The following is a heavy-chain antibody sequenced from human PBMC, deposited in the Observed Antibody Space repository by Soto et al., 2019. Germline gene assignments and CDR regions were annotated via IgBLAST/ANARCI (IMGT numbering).Heavy chain of an antibody. J-gene: IGHJ6*02. D-gene: IGHD3-22*01. CDR3: ARDTRTDSIPANMDYYYYYGMDV. CDR2: IYYSGST. Sequence: SETLSLTCTVSGGSISSDGYYWSWIRQHPGKGLEWIGYIYYSGSTYYNPSLKSRVTISVDTSKNQFSLKLSSVTAADTAVYYCARDTRTDSIPANMDYYYYYGMDVWGQGTTVTVSS. CDR1: GGSISSDGYY. V-gene: IGHV4-31*03.